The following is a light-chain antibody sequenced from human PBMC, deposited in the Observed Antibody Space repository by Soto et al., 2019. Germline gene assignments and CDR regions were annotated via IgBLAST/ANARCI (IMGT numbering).Light chain of an antibody. CDR2: AAS. J-gene: IGKJ1*01. V-gene: IGKV3-20*01. CDR3: QQFDSSSWT. Sequence: ESELTQSPGTLSLSPGDKATLSCRASQSVSSSYLAWYQQKPGQAPRLRIYAASSMATGIPARFSGSGSGTEFTLTVSSLEPDDFAVYYCQQFDSSSWTFGQGTKVEIK. CDR1: QSVSSSY.